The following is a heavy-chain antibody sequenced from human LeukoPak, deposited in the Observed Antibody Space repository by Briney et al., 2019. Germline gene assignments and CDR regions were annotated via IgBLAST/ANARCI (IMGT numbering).Heavy chain of an antibody. J-gene: IGHJ6*03. Sequence: GGSLRLSCAASGFTFSNYWMSWVRQAPGKGLEWVANIRQDGSEIYYVDSVKGRFTISRDNAKNSLYLQMNSLRAEDTAVYYCARVFHYYYYMDVWGKGTTVTVSS. CDR2: IRQDGSEI. V-gene: IGHV3-7*01. D-gene: IGHD2-21*01. CDR1: GFTFSNYW. CDR3: ARVFHYYYYMDV.